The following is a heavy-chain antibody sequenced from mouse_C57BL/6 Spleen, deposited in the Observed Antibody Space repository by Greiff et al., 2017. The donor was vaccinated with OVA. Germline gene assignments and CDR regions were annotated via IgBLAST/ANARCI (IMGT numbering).Heavy chain of an antibody. CDR3: AREGAYYSNPWYFDY. Sequence: EVHLVESEGGLVQPGSSMKLSCTASGFTFSDYYMAWVRQVPEKGLEWVANINYDGSSTYYLDSLKSRFIISRDNAKNILYLQMSSLKSEDTATYYCAREGAYYSNPWYFDYWGQGTTLTVSS. V-gene: IGHV5-16*01. CDR1: GFTFSDYY. D-gene: IGHD2-5*01. CDR2: INYDGSST. J-gene: IGHJ2*01.